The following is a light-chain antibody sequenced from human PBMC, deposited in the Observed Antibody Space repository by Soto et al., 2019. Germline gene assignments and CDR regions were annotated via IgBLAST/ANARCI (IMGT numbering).Light chain of an antibody. V-gene: IGKV1-17*03. CDR1: QDISSY. J-gene: IGKJ4*01. CDR3: LQHKSYPLT. CDR2: AAS. Sequence: DIQMTQSPSAMSASVGDRGTITCRASQDISSYLAWFQQKPGKVPKRLIYAASSLQSGVPARFSSSGSGAEFTLTISSLQPEDYETYYCLQHKSYPLTFGGGTKVEIK.